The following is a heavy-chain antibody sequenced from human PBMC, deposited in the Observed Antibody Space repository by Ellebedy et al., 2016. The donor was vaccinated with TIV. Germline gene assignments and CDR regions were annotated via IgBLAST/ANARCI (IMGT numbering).Heavy chain of an antibody. CDR3: ARLILTGDRAFDI. Sequence: KVSXXGSGYSFTSYWIGWVRQMPGKGLEWMGIIYPGDSDTRYSPSFQGQVTISADKSISTAYLQWSSLKASDTAMYYCARLILTGDRAFDIWGQGTMVTVSS. J-gene: IGHJ3*02. V-gene: IGHV5-51*01. CDR2: IYPGDSDT. D-gene: IGHD7-27*01. CDR1: GYSFTSYW.